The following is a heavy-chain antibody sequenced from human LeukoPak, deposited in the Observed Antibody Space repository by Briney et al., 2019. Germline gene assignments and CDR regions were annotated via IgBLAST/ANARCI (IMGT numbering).Heavy chain of an antibody. Sequence: GESLKISCKGSGYRFTSYWIVWVRQMPGKGLEWMGIISPGDSDTRYSPSFQGQVTISANKSVRTAYLQWSSLKASDTAMYYCARPNITSYYDSRGYDAFDVWGQGSMVTVSS. V-gene: IGHV5-51*01. CDR1: GYRFTSYW. J-gene: IGHJ3*01. D-gene: IGHD3-22*01. CDR2: ISPGDSDT. CDR3: ARPNITSYYDSRGYDAFDV.